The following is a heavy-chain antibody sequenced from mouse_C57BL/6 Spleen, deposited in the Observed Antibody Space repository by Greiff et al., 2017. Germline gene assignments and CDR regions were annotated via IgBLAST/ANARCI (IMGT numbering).Heavy chain of an antibody. CDR1: GFSLTSYG. CDR3: AKITTVVADYAMDY. J-gene: IGHJ4*01. CDR2: IWRGGST. V-gene: IGHV2-5*01. D-gene: IGHD1-1*01. Sequence: VQLQQSGPGLVQPSQSLSITCTVSGFSLTSYGVHWVRQSPGKGLEWLGVIWRGGSTDYNAAFMSRLSITKDNSKSQVFFKMNSLQADDTAIYYCAKITTVVADYAMDYWGQGTSVTVSS.